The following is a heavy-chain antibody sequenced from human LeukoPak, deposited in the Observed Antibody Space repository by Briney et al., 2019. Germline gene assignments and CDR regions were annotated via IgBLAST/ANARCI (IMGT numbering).Heavy chain of an antibody. J-gene: IGHJ3*02. V-gene: IGHV4-30-4*08. Sequence: SQTLSLTCTVSGGSISSGDYYWSWIRQPPWKGLEWIGYIYYSGSTYYNPSLKSRVTISVDTSKNQFSLKLSSVTAADTAVYYCARVYSGSYRAFDIWGQGTMVTVSS. CDR2: IYYSGST. CDR3: ARVYSGSYRAFDI. CDR1: GGSISSGDYY. D-gene: IGHD1-26*01.